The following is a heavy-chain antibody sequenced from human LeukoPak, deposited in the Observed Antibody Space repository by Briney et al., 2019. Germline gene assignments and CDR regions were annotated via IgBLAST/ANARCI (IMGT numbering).Heavy chain of an antibody. V-gene: IGHV4-34*01. CDR2: INHSGST. Sequence: PGGSLRLSCAASGFTFSSYNMNWVRQAPGKGLEWIGEINHSGSTNYNPSLKSRVTISVDTSKNQFSLKLSSVTAADTAVYYCARDTSSIAARGDFDYWGQGTLVTVSS. CDR3: ARDTSSIAARGDFDY. J-gene: IGHJ4*02. D-gene: IGHD6-6*01. CDR1: GFTFSSYN.